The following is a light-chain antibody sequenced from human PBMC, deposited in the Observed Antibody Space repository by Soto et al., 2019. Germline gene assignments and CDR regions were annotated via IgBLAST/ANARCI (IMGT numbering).Light chain of an antibody. CDR2: EGS. J-gene: IGLJ2*01. Sequence: QSALTQPASVSGSHGQSITISCTGTSSDVGSYNLVSWYQQHPGKAPKLMIYEGSKRPSGVSNRFSGSKSGNTASLTISGLQAEDEADYYCCSYAGRGVFGGGTKLTVL. V-gene: IGLV2-23*01. CDR3: CSYAGRGV. CDR1: SSDVGSYNL.